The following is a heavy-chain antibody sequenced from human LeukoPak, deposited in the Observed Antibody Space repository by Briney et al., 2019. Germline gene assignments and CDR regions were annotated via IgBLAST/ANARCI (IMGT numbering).Heavy chain of an antibody. Sequence: SETLSLTCTVSGGSISSSSYYWGWIRQPPGKGLEWIGTIYYSGYTYYNPPLESRVTISVDTSKNQFSLKLSSVTAADTAVYYCPKHYRGIYNTRGLASWGQEPLVPFSS. J-gene: IGHJ5*02. V-gene: IGHV4-39*01. CDR2: IYYSGYT. D-gene: IGHD3-10*01. CDR1: GGSISSSSYY. CDR3: PKHYRGIYNTRGLAS.